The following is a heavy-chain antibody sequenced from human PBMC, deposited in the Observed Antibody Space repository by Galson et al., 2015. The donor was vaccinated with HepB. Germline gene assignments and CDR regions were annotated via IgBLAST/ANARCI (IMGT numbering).Heavy chain of an antibody. D-gene: IGHD2-21*01. CDR3: ANLCGGGDCSKFDY. CDR1: GFTFSSYA. J-gene: IGHJ4*02. V-gene: IGHV3-23*01. Sequence: SLRLSCAASGFTFSSYAMSWVRQAPGKGLEWVSAISGSGGSTYYADSVKGRFTISRDNSKNTLYLQMNSLRAEDTAVYYCANLCGGGDCSKFDYWGQGTLVTVSS. CDR2: ISGSGGST.